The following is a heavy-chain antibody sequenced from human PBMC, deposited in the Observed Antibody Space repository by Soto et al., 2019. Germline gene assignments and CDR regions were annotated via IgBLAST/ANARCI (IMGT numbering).Heavy chain of an antibody. Sequence: GASGKVSCEASGGTFSSYAISWWRQGPGQGLEWMGGIIPIFGTANYAQKFQGRVTITADESTSTAYMELSSLRSEDTAVYYCAREQRMYSRTFDPWGQGTLVTSPQ. J-gene: IGHJ5*02. CDR3: AREQRMYSRTFDP. CDR1: GGTFSSYA. CDR2: IIPIFGTA. D-gene: IGHD6-13*01. V-gene: IGHV1-69*13.